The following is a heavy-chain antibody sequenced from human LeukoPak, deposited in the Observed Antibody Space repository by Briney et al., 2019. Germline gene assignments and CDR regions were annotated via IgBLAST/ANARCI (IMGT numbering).Heavy chain of an antibody. V-gene: IGHV3-21*01. CDR1: GFTFDDYG. Sequence: PGGSLRLSCAASGFTFDDYGMNWVRQAPGKGLEWVSSISSSSSYIYYADSVKGRFTISRDNAKNSLYLQMNSLRAEDTAVYYCARSPPSNAPYDFWSGYHLYYYMDVWGKGTTVTVSS. D-gene: IGHD3-3*01. J-gene: IGHJ6*03. CDR2: ISSSSSYI. CDR3: ARSPPSNAPYDFWSGYHLYYYMDV.